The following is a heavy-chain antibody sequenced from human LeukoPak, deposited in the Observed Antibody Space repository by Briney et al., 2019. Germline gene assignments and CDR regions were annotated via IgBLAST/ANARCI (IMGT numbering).Heavy chain of an antibody. CDR3: ARDSCGSESY. CDR2: IYTSGST. V-gene: IGHV4-61*02. D-gene: IGHD2-2*01. J-gene: IGHJ4*02. Sequence: PSETLSLTCTVSGGSISSGSYYWSWIRQPAGKGLEWIGRIYTSGSTNYNPSPKSRVTRSLDTSKHQFSLKLSSVTAADTAVYYCARDSCGSESYWGQGTLVSVSS. CDR1: GGSISSGSYY.